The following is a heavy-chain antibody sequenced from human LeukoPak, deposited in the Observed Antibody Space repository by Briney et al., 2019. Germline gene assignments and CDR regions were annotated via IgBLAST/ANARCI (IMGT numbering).Heavy chain of an antibody. J-gene: IGHJ4*02. D-gene: IGHD3-16*01. CDR2: MNPNSGNT. Sequence: GASVKVSCKASGYTFTGYYMHWVRQAPGQGLEWMGWMNPNSGNTGYAQKFQGRVTMTRNTSISTAYMELSSLRSEDTAVYYCARATIWGFDYWGQGTLVTVSS. CDR3: ARATIWGFDY. CDR1: GYTFTGYY. V-gene: IGHV1-8*02.